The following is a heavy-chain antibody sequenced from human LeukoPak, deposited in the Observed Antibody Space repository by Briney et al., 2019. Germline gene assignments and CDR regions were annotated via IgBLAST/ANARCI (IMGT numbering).Heavy chain of an antibody. CDR2: INPNSGGT. CDR1: GYTFTGYY. Sequence: AASVTVSFTASGYTFTGYYMHWVRQAPGQGLEWMGRINPNSGGTNYAQKFQGRVTMTRDTSISTAYMELSRLRSDDTVVYYCARFDNGDTQTFDYWGQGTLVTVSS. J-gene: IGHJ4*02. V-gene: IGHV1-2*05. CDR3: ARFDNGDTQTFDY. D-gene: IGHD7-27*01.